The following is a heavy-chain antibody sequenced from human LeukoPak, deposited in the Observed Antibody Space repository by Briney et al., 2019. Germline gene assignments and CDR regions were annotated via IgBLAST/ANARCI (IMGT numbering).Heavy chain of an antibody. J-gene: IGHJ3*02. CDR2: ISAYNGNT. D-gene: IGHD2-2*01. Sequence: EASVKVSCKASGYTFTSYGISWVRQAPGQGLEWIGWISAYNGNTNYAQKLQGRVTMTTDTSTSTAYMELRSLRSDDTAVYYCARVKDCSSTSCFDAFDIWGQGTMVTVSS. V-gene: IGHV1-18*01. CDR1: GYTFTSYG. CDR3: ARVKDCSSTSCFDAFDI.